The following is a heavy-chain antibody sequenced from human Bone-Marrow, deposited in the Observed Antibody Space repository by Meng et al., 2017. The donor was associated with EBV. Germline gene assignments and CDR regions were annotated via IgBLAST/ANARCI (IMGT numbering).Heavy chain of an antibody. CDR3: AKDSYIVATILFDY. J-gene: IGHJ4*02. Sequence: QVQLVESGGGVVQPGGSLSRPGEVSGLSFRDYVMHWVRQSPGKGLGWVAVISYDGANKYYGDFVKGRFTISRDNSKNTLYLQMNSLRAEDTAVYYCAKDSYIVATILFDYWGQGTMVTVSA. CDR2: ISYDGANK. V-gene: IGHV3-30*18. D-gene: IGHD5-12*01. CDR1: GLSFRDYV.